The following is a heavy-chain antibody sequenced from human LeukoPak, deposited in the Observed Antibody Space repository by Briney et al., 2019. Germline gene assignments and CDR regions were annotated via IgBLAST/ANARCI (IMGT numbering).Heavy chain of an antibody. V-gene: IGHV3-33*06. CDR1: GFTFSSYG. CDR3: AKEVSAYDILTGYYTYYFDH. Sequence: GGSLRLSCAASGFTFSSYGMHWVRQAPGKGLEWVAVIWYDGSNKYYADSVKGRFTISRDNSKNTLYLQMNSLRAEDTAVYYCAKEVSAYDILTGYYTYYFDHWGQGTLVTVSS. J-gene: IGHJ4*02. CDR2: IWYDGSNK. D-gene: IGHD3-9*01.